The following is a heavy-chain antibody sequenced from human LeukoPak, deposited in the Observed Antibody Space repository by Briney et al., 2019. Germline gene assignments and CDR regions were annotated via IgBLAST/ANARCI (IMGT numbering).Heavy chain of an antibody. CDR2: IYTSGST. Sequence: SETLSLTCTVSGGSISSGSYYWSWIRQPAGKGLEWIGRIYTSGSTNYNPSLKSRVTISVDTSKNQFSLKLSSVTAADTAVYYCARLSADYSTGLDYWGQGTLVTVSS. V-gene: IGHV4-61*02. D-gene: IGHD6-25*01. CDR1: GGSISSGSYY. CDR3: ARLSADYSTGLDY. J-gene: IGHJ4*02.